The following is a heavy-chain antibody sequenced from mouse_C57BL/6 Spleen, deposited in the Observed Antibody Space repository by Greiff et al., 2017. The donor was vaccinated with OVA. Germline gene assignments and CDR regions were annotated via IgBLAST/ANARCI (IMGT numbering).Heavy chain of an antibody. J-gene: IGHJ4*01. D-gene: IGHD2-3*01. Sequence: DVKLVESGGDLVKPGGSLKLPCAASGFTFSSYGMSWVRQTPDKRLEWVATISSGGSYTYYPDSVKGRFTISRDNAKNTLYLQMSSLKSEDTAMYYCARQVTTPYAMDYWGQGTSVTVSS. CDR2: ISSGGSYT. CDR3: ARQVTTPYAMDY. V-gene: IGHV5-6*02. CDR1: GFTFSSYG.